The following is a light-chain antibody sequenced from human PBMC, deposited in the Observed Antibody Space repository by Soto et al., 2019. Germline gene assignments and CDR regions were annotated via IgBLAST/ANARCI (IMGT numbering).Light chain of an antibody. CDR1: QSVSSRY. V-gene: IGKV3-20*01. Sequence: ETVLTQSPDTLSLSPGESATLSCRASQSVSSRYLAWYQQKPGRAPRLLIYGASNRATGIPDRFSGSGSGTDFTLTISRLEHEDFAVFYCQQYDDSITFGQGTRLEIE. CDR3: QQYDDSIT. J-gene: IGKJ5*01. CDR2: GAS.